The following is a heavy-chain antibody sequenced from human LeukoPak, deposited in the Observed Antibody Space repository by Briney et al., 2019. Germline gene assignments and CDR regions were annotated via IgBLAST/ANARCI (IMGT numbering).Heavy chain of an antibody. D-gene: IGHD3-22*01. CDR3: AKDKIPNYYDSSGYLFDY. V-gene: IGHV3-9*01. J-gene: IGHJ4*02. CDR2: ISWNSGSI. CDR1: GFTFDDYA. Sequence: PGRSLRLSCAASGFTFDDYAMHWVRQAPGKGLEWVSGISWNSGSIGYADSVKGRFTISRDNAKNSLYLQMNSLRAEDTALYYCAKDKIPNYYDSSGYLFDYWGQGTLVTVSS.